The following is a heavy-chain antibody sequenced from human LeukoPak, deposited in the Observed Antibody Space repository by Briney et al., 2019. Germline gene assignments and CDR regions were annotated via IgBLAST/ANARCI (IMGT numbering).Heavy chain of an antibody. J-gene: IGHJ5*02. D-gene: IGHD3-10*01. V-gene: IGHV4-59*01. CDR1: SGFISNYY. CDR3: ARGSWRFDP. CDR2: IYYSGGT. Sequence: SETLSLTCTVSSGFISNYYWSWVRQPPGKGLEWIGYIYYSGGTNYNPSLKSRVTISVDTSNNQFSLKLSSVTAADTAVYYCARGSWRFDPWGQGTLVTVSS.